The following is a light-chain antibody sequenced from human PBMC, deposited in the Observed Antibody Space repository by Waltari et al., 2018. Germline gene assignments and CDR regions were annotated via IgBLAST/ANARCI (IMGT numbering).Light chain of an antibody. CDR2: GST. Sequence: QSVLTQPPSLAEAAGTWVTTSCTGRGPNIGAAYDFPWYQQLHRAAPKRLIYGSTSRPLGVPDRFFGSTSGTSAFLTITGLQSEDEADYYCQSYDTTLSVVFGGGTKLTVL. J-gene: IGLJ3*02. V-gene: IGLV1-40*01. CDR3: QSYDTTLSVV. CDR1: GPNIGAAYD.